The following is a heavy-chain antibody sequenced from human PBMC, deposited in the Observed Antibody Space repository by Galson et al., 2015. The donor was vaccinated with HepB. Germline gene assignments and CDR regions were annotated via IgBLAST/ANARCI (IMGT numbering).Heavy chain of an antibody. D-gene: IGHD3-16*01. CDR2: INRDGSTT. Sequence: SLRLSCAASGFTFSSSWMHWVRHAPGEGLVWVSRINRDGSTTNYADSVKGRFTISRDNGKNTLYLQMNSLRAEDTAVYYCARGDGGHFDYWGQGTLVTVSS. V-gene: IGHV3-74*01. J-gene: IGHJ4*02. CDR1: GFTFSSSW. CDR3: ARGDGGHFDY.